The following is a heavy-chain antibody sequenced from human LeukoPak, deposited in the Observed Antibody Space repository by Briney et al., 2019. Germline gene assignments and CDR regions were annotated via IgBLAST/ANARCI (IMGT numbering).Heavy chain of an antibody. D-gene: IGHD3-3*01. V-gene: IGHV4-59*01. J-gene: IGHJ3*02. CDR2: IYYSGST. Sequence: SETLSLTCAVSGGSIRSYYWSWIRQPPGKGLEWIGYIYYSGSTNYNPSLKSRVTISVDTSKNQISLKLSSVTAADTAVYYCARGGTIFGVVSAFDIWGQGTMVTVSS. CDR1: GGSIRSYY. CDR3: ARGGTIFGVVSAFDI.